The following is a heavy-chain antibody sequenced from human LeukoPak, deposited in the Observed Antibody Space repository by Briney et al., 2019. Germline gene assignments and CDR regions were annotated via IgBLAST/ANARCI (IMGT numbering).Heavy chain of an antibody. CDR1: GGSISSSSYY. CDR3: ARGPFRGDQGEFDY. V-gene: IGHV4-39*01. D-gene: IGHD3-10*01. J-gene: IGHJ4*02. Sequence: SETLSLTCTVSGGSISSSSYYWGWIRQPPGKGLEWIGSIYYSGNTYYNPSLKSRVTISVDASKNQFSLKLSSVTAADTAVYYCARGPFRGDQGEFDYWGQGTLVTVSS. CDR2: IYYSGNT.